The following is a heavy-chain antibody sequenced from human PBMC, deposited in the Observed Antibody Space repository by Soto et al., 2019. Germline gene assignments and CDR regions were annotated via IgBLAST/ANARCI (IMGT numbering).Heavy chain of an antibody. D-gene: IGHD3-10*01. V-gene: IGHV1-2*02. Sequence: VSVKVSCKASGYTFTGYYMPWVRQAPGQGLEWMGWINPNSGGTTYAQKFQGRVTMTADKSTSTVYMELSSLRSEDTAVYYCYALWFGLRELSEVAAPPYYYYGMDVWGQGTTVTVSS. CDR3: YALWFGLRELSEVAAPPYYYYGMDV. J-gene: IGHJ6*02. CDR1: GYTFTGYY. CDR2: INPNSGGT.